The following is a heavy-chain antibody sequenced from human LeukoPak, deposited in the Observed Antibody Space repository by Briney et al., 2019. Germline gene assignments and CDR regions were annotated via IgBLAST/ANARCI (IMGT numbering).Heavy chain of an antibody. Sequence: SQTLALTCTVSGGSISSGDYYWSWIRQPPGKGLEWIGYVYYSGSTYYNPSLKSRVTISGDTSKNEFSLKLSSVTAADTAVYYCARDVSGLLRGYFDCWGQGSLVTVSS. CDR3: ARDVSGLLRGYFDC. V-gene: IGHV4-30-4*01. CDR1: GGSISSGDYY. D-gene: IGHD2-15*01. CDR2: VYYSGST. J-gene: IGHJ4*02.